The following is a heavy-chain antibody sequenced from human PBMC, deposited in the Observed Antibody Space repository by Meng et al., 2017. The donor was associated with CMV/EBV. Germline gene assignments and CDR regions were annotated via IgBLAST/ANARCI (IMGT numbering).Heavy chain of an antibody. D-gene: IGHD1-26*01. CDR3: ARDGPGGGNYCLF. Sequence: SVKVSCKASGYTFTSYGISWVRQAPGQGLELMGLTIPLLDSPSYAQKFRGRVSITTDESTSTVAMELTSLTSEDTAVYYCARDGPGGGNYCLFWGQGTLVTVSS. J-gene: IGHJ4*02. CDR1: GYTFTSYG. CDR2: TIPLLDSP. V-gene: IGHV1-69*05.